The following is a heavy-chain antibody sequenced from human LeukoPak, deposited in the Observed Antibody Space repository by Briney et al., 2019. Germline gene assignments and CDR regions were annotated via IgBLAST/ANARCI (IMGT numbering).Heavy chain of an antibody. V-gene: IGHV3-74*01. CDR3: ARIYSNFVSLGF. CDR2: IDSDGSNR. D-gene: IGHD4-4*01. Sequence: GGSLRLSCAASGFTFSSYWMLWVRQTPGKGLVWVSRIDSDGSNRNYADSVKGRFTISRDNAKNKLYLEINSLKAEDTAVYYCARIYSNFVSLGFWGPGTLVTVSS. CDR1: GFTFSSYW. J-gene: IGHJ4*02.